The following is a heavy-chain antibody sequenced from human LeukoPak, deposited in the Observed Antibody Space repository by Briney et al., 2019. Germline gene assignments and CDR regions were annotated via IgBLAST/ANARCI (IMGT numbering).Heavy chain of an antibody. J-gene: IGHJ6*02. D-gene: IGHD6-6*01. Sequence: PGGSLRLSCEASGFTFSGYGMHWVRQAPGKGLEWVSGTWYHGNNKYYADSVKGRFTISRDNSKNTLYLQMNSLRAEDTAVYYCAGDLVSSSSSRDYYYAVDVWGQGTTVTVSS. CDR1: GFTFSGYG. CDR3: AGDLVSSSSSRDYYYAVDV. CDR2: TWYHGNNK. V-gene: IGHV3-33*01.